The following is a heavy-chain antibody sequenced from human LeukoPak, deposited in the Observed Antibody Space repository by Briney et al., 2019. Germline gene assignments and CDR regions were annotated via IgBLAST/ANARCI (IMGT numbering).Heavy chain of an antibody. Sequence: QPGGSLRLSCAASGFTFTGNSMHWVRQGPGKGLVWVARIHRDGGMTRYADSVEGRFTISRDNAKNTLYLQMNSLRAEDTAIYYCVRETGTIGYYMAVWGKGTTVTVSS. V-gene: IGHV3-74*01. J-gene: IGHJ6*03. D-gene: IGHD3-3*01. CDR3: VRETGTIGYYMAV. CDR1: GFTFTGNS. CDR2: IHRDGGMT.